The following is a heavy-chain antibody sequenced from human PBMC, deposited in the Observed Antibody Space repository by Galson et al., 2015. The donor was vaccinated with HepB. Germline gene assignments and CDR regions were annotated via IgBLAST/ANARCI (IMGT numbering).Heavy chain of an antibody. CDR2: IKSKTDGGTT. V-gene: IGHV3-15*01. CDR3: TVRSYGGDYYYYYGMDV. CDR1: GFTFSSYA. J-gene: IGHJ6*02. Sequence: SLRLSCAVSGFTFSSYAMSWVRQAPGKGLEWVGRIKSKTDGGTTDYAAPVKGRFTISRDDSKNTLYLQMNSLKTEDTAVYYCTVRSYGGDYYYYYGMDVWGQGTMVTVSS. D-gene: IGHD1-26*01.